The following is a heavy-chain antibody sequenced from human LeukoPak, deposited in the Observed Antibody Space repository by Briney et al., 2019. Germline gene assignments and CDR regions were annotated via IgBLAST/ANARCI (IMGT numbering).Heavy chain of an antibody. V-gene: IGHV3-11*01. CDR3: ARESLWFGESYDAFDI. D-gene: IGHD3-10*01. J-gene: IGHJ3*02. Sequence: PGGPLRLSCAASGFTFSDYYMSWIRQAPGKGLEWVSYISSSGSTIYYADSVKGRFTISRDNAKNSLYLQMNSLRAEDTAVYYCARESLWFGESYDAFDIWGQGAMVTVSS. CDR2: ISSSGSTI. CDR1: GFTFSDYY.